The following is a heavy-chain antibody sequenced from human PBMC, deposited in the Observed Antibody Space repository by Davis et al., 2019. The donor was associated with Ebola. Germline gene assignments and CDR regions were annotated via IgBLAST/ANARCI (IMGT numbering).Heavy chain of an antibody. Sequence: ASVKVSCKASGFTFTDYLMHWVRQAPGQGLEWMGLINPSIGNTSLAQKFQGRVTLTRDTSTTTVHMELSSLRYEDTAIYYCASGEFVDFWGQGTLVTVSS. V-gene: IGHV1-46*01. J-gene: IGHJ4*02. CDR3: ASGEFVDF. D-gene: IGHD7-27*01. CDR1: GFTFTDYL. CDR2: INPSIGNT.